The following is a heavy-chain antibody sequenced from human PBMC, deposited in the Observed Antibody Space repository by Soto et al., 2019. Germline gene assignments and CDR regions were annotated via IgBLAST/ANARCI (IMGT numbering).Heavy chain of an antibody. CDR2: IGTDGNT. Sequence: PGGSLRLSCSSSGFTLNSYAMNWFRQAPGKGLAWVSAIGTDGNTYYANSVKGRFTISRDNSRTTLYLQMNSLRVEDTALYYCVRKYPGTRPFDYWGQGTLVTVSS. J-gene: IGHJ4*01. CDR3: VRKYPGTRPFDY. V-gene: IGHV3-23*01. D-gene: IGHD2-2*01. CDR1: GFTLNSYA.